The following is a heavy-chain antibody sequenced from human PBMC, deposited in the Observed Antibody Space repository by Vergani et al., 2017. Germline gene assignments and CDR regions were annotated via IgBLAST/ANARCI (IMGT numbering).Heavy chain of an antibody. Sequence: QVQLQESGPGLVKPSETLSLTCTVSGGSISSYYWSWIRQPPGKGLEWIGYIYYSGSTNYNPSLKSRVTMSVDTSKNQFSLKLSSVTAADTAVYYCARVGAGTPNYYYYYMDVWGKGTTVTVSS. CDR2: IYYSGST. D-gene: IGHD6-19*01. CDR3: ARVGAGTPNYYYYYMDV. J-gene: IGHJ6*03. V-gene: IGHV4-59*12. CDR1: GGSISSYY.